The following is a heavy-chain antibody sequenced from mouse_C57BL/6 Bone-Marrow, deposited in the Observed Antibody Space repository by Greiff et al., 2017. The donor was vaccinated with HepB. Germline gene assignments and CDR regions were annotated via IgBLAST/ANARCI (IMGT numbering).Heavy chain of an antibody. CDR1: GYTFTSYW. CDR2: IDPSDSET. J-gene: IGHJ1*03. Sequence: VQLQQPGAELVRPGSSVKLSCKASGYTFTSYWMHWVKQRPIQGLEWIGNIDPSDSETHYNQKFKDKATLTVDKSSSTAYMQLSSLTSEDSAVYYCARLLLSYWYFDVWGTGTTVTVSS. D-gene: IGHD1-1*01. CDR3: ARLLLSYWYFDV. V-gene: IGHV1-52*01.